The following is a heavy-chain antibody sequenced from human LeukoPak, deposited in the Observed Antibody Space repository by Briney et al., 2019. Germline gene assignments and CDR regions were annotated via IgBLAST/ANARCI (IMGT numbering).Heavy chain of an antibody. J-gene: IGHJ5*02. CDR3: ARSITMSQHRWFDP. Sequence: GASVKVSCKASGYIFTGYYIHWVRQAPGQGLEWMGGIIPIFGTANYAQKFQGRVTITADKSTSTAYMELSSLRSEDTAVYYCARSITMSQHRWFDPWGQGTLVTVSS. D-gene: IGHD3-22*01. CDR1: GYIFTGYY. CDR2: IIPIFGTA. V-gene: IGHV1-69*06.